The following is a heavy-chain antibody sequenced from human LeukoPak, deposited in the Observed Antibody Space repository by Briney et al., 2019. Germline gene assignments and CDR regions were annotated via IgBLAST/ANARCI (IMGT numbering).Heavy chain of an antibody. CDR1: GFTVSSNY. D-gene: IGHD4-4*01. Sequence: GGSLRLSCAASGFTVSSNYMSWVRQVPGKGLEWVSVIYSGGSTYYADSVKGRFTISRDNSKNTLYLQMNSLRAEDTAVYYCAREFSNYYYYGMDVWGQGTTVTVSS. CDR2: IYSGGST. V-gene: IGHV3-66*01. CDR3: AREFSNYYYYGMDV. J-gene: IGHJ6*02.